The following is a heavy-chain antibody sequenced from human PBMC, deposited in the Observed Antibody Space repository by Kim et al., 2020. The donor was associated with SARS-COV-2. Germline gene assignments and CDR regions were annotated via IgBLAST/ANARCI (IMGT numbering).Heavy chain of an antibody. J-gene: IGHJ6*02. CDR2: IYYSGST. V-gene: IGHV4-59*01. CDR1: GGSISSYY. Sequence: SETLSLTCTVSGGSISSYYWSWIRQPPGKGLEWIGYIYYSGSTNYNPSLKSRVTISVDTSKNQFSLKLSSVTAADTAVYYCARGTAVAGRRGYYYYGMDVWGQGTTVTVSS. D-gene: IGHD6-19*01. CDR3: ARGTAVAGRRGYYYYGMDV.